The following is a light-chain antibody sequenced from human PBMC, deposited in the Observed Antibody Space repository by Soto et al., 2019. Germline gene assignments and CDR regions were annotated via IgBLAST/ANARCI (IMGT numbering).Light chain of an antibody. Sequence: QSVLTQPASVSGSPGQSITISCTGSGSDIGASNYVSWYQQYPDKAPKLMIYDVASRPSGVSYRFSGSKSGNTASLTISGLQAEDEADYYCNSYTGTNVVFGGGTKVTVL. CDR2: DVA. V-gene: IGLV2-14*03. CDR3: NSYTGTNVV. J-gene: IGLJ3*02. CDR1: GSDIGASNY.